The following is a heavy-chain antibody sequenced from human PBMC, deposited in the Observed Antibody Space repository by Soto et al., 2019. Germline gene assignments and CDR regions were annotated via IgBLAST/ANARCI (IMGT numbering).Heavy chain of an antibody. CDR1: GGSISSGGYY. D-gene: IGHD3-3*01. V-gene: IGHV4-31*03. CDR2: IYYSGST. J-gene: IGHJ6*02. Sequence: PSETLSLTCTVSGGSISSGGYYWSWIRQHPGKGLEWIGYIYYSGSTYHNPSLKSRVTISVDTSKNQFSLKLSSVTAADTAVYYCARDGWGMGYYDFWSGYYKYGMDVWGQGTTVTVSS. CDR3: ARDGWGMGYYDFWSGYYKYGMDV.